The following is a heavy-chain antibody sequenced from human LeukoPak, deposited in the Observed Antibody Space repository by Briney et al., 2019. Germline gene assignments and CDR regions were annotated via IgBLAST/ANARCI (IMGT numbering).Heavy chain of an antibody. V-gene: IGHV4-30-2*01. D-gene: IGHD5-18*01. Sequence: PSETLSLTCTVSGGSISSGGYYWSWIRQPPGKGLEWIGYIYHGGSTYYNPSLKSRVTISVDRSKNQFSLKLSSVTAADTAVYYCARDRGGYTYSHDYWGQGTLVTVSS. CDR3: ARDRGGYTYSHDY. CDR1: GGSISSGGYY. J-gene: IGHJ4*02. CDR2: IYHGGST.